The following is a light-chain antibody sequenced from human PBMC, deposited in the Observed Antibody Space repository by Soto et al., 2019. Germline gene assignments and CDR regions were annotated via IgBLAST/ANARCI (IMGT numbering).Light chain of an antibody. CDR2: EVS. CDR3: SSYAGSNNLVV. V-gene: IGLV2-8*01. J-gene: IGLJ2*01. Sequence: QSALTQPPSASGSPGQSVTISCTGTSSDVGGYNYVSWYQQHPGKAPKLMIYEVSKRPSGVPDRFSGSKSGNTASLTVSGXXXXXXXXYYCSSYAGSNNLVVFGGGTKLTVL. CDR1: SSDVGGYNY.